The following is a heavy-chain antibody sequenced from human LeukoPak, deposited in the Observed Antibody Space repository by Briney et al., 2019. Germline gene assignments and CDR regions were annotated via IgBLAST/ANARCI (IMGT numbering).Heavy chain of an antibody. J-gene: IGHJ4*02. CDR2: ISYDGSNK. V-gene: IGHV3-30*18. Sequence: GGSLRLSCAASGFTFSSYGMHWVRQAPGKGLEWVAVISYDGSNKYYADSVKGRFTIPRDNSKNTLYLQMNSLRAEDTAVYYCAKDRVTMVRGTGLGYWGQGTLVTVSS. CDR3: AKDRVTMVRGTGLGY. D-gene: IGHD3-10*01. CDR1: GFTFSSYG.